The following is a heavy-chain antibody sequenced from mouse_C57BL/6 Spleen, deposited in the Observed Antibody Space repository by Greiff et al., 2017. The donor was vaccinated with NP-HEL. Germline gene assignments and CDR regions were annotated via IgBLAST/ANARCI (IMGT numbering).Heavy chain of an antibody. J-gene: IGHJ4*01. D-gene: IGHD2-4*01. Sequence: VKLQESGPGLVQPSQSLSITCTVSGFSLTSYGVHWVRQSPGKGLEWLGVIWSGGSTDYNAAFISRLSISKDNSTSQVFFKMNSLQADDTAIYYCARYDYLYAMDYWGQGTSVTVSS. CDR1: GFSLTSYG. CDR2: IWSGGST. V-gene: IGHV2-2*01. CDR3: ARYDYLYAMDY.